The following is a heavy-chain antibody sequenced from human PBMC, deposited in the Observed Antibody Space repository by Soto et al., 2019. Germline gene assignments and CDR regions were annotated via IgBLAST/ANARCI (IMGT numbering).Heavy chain of an antibody. CDR2: IYYSGTT. Sequence: SATLSLTCSVSGDSVSSGFYYWTWIRQSPVKGLEWIGNIYYSGTTNYNPSLKSRVTIFLDTSKNQFSLRLSSVTAADTAVYYCARGRGGTYDAFDIWGQGTMVTVSS. J-gene: IGHJ3*02. CDR3: ARGRGGTYDAFDI. V-gene: IGHV4-61*01. CDR1: GDSVSSGFYY. D-gene: IGHD1-26*01.